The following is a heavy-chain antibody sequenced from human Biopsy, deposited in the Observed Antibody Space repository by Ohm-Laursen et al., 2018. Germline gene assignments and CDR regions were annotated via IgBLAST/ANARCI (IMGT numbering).Heavy chain of an antibody. CDR3: ARFPLGAYDDSGSYRAVEHWYFDL. V-gene: IGHV1-69*06. J-gene: IGHJ2*01. CDR2: SIPLFNTA. CDR1: GGTFTDHA. Sequence: SSVKVSCKASGGTFTDHAVGWVRQAPGQGLEWVGSSIPLFNTANYADKFQGRVTLTADKSTTTAYMELSSLRSEDTAIYYCARFPLGAYDDSGSYRAVEHWYFDLWGRGTLVTVSS. D-gene: IGHD3-22*01.